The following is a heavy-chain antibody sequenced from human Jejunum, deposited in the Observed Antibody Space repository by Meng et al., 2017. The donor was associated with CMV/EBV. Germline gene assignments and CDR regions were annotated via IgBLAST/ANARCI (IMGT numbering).Heavy chain of an antibody. V-gene: IGHV3-21*01. Sequence: FRGYSMNWVRQAPGKGLEWVSSINSDSRYIYYADSVKGRFTISRDNFKSTVYLQMNSLRSEDTSMFYCARGADDHNNYYYGVDVWGPGTTVTVSS. CDR1: FRGYS. J-gene: IGHJ6*02. D-gene: IGHD5-24*01. CDR2: INSDSRYI. CDR3: ARGADDHNNYYYGVDV.